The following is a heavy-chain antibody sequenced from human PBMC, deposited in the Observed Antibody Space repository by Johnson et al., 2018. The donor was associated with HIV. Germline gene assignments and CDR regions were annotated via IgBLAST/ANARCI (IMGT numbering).Heavy chain of an antibody. Sequence: VQLVESGGGLVQPGRSLRLSCAASGFTFTTSAMSWVRQAPGKGLEWVSAISDSGDNTYYADSVRGRFTISRDNSKNTLYLQMNSLRAGDTAVYYCARGMYYNFWSGYGIRWDAFDIWGQGTMVTVSS. D-gene: IGHD3-3*01. J-gene: IGHJ3*02. V-gene: IGHV3-23*04. CDR1: GFTFTTSA. CDR2: ISDSGDNT. CDR3: ARGMYYNFWSGYGIRWDAFDI.